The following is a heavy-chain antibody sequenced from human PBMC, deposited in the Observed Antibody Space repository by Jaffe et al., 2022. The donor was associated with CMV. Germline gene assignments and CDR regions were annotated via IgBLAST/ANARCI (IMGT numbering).Heavy chain of an antibody. CDR3: ARDKGDSSGYYRYWFDP. Sequence: QVQLVQSGAEVKKPGASVKVSCKASGYTFTGYYMHWVRQAPGQGLEWMGWINPNSGGTNYAQKFQGRVTMTRDTSISTAYMELSRLRSDDTAVYYCARDKGDSSGYYRYWFDPWGQGTLVTVSS. J-gene: IGHJ5*02. D-gene: IGHD3-22*01. CDR1: GYTFTGYY. CDR2: INPNSGGT. V-gene: IGHV1-2*02.